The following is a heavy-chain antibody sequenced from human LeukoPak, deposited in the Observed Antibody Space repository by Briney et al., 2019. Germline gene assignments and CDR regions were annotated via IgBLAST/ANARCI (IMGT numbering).Heavy chain of an antibody. V-gene: IGHV4-39*01. J-gene: IGHJ4*02. CDR2: IYYSGST. CDR3: ARHARGYGDYKR. CDR1: GGSISSSSYY. Sequence: PSETQSLTCTVSGGSISSSSYYWGWIRQPPGTGLEWIGSIYYSGSTYYNPSLKSRVTISVDTSKNQFSLKLSSVTAADTAVYYCARHARGYGDYKRWGQGTLVTVSS. D-gene: IGHD4-17*01.